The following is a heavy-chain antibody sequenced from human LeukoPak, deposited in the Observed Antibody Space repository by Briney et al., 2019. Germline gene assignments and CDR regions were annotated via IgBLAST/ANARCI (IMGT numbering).Heavy chain of an antibody. Sequence: SETLSLTCTVYGGSISSYYWSWIRQPAGKGLKWIGRIYTSGSTNYNPSLKSRVTMSVDTSKNQFSLKLSSVTAADTAVYYCARDSTPPVDYYYGMDVWGQGTTVTVSS. J-gene: IGHJ6*02. CDR1: GGSISSYY. CDR2: IYTSGST. D-gene: IGHD3-3*02. V-gene: IGHV4-4*07. CDR3: ARDSTPPVDYYYGMDV.